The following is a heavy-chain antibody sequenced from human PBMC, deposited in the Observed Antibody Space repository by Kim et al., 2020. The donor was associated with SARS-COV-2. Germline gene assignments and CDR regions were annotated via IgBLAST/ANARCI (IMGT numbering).Heavy chain of an antibody. CDR3: VKDITPGGAGV. D-gene: IGHD3-10*01. CDR1: GFTFYDYG. J-gene: IGHJ6*04. V-gene: IGHV3-9*01. CDR2: IIWNTGST. Sequence: GGSLRLSCAVSGFTFYDYGMHWVRQAPGKGPEWVSGIIWNTGSTGYADSVRGRFTVSRDNASNSLYLQMNSLRTEDTALYYCVKDITPGGAGVWGAGTTVTVSS.